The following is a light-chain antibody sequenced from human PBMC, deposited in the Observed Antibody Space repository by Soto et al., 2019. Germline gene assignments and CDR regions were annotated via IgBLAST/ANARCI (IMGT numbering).Light chain of an antibody. CDR3: QQYYSYSVT. V-gene: IGKV1-5*01. J-gene: IGKJ4*01. CDR2: DAS. CDR1: QTISSW. Sequence: DIRMSQSPSTLSASVGDRVTITCRASQTISSWLAWYQQKPGKAPKLLIYDASNLESGVPSRFSGSGSGTEFTLTISSLQPDDFATYYCQQYYSYSVTFGGGTKVDIK.